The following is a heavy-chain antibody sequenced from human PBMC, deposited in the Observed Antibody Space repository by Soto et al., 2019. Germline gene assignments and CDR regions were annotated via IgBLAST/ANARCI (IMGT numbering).Heavy chain of an antibody. D-gene: IGHD2-15*01. CDR1: GFIFSSYA. V-gene: IGHV3-23*01. J-gene: IGHJ4*02. Sequence: EVQLLESGGGLAQPGGSLRLSCAASGFIFSSYAMSWVRQAPGKGLEWVSSISGSDGSTYYADSVKGRFTISRDNSKNTLPLQMNSLRAEDTAVYYCAKDRFCSGGSCYTDYWGQGTLVTVSS. CDR2: ISGSDGST. CDR3: AKDRFCSGGSCYTDY.